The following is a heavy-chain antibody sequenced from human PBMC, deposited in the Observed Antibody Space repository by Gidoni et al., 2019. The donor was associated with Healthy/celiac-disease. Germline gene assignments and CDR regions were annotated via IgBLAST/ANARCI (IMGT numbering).Heavy chain of an antibody. J-gene: IGHJ6*04. CDR2: ISYDGSNK. CDR1: GFTFSSYG. D-gene: IGHD5-18*01. Sequence: QVQLVESEGGVVQPGRSLRLSCAASGFTFSSYGMHWVRQAPGKGLEWVAVISYDGSNKYYADSVKGRFTISRDNSKNTLYLQMNSLRAEDTAVYYCAKGVDTAMVMDVWGKGTTVTVSS. V-gene: IGHV3-30*18. CDR3: AKGVDTAMVMDV.